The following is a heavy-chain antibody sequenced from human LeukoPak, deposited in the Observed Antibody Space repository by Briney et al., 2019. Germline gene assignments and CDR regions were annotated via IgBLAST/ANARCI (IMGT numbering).Heavy chain of an antibody. J-gene: IGHJ3*02. D-gene: IGHD3-10*01. CDR1: GGSISSSNHY. V-gene: IGHV4-39*07. CDR2: INHSGST. CDR3: ARDVFGDAFDI. Sequence: SETLSLTCTVSGGSISSSNHYWGWIRQPPGKGLEWIGEINHSGSTNYNPSLKSRVTISVDTSKNQFSLKLSSVTAADTAVYYCARDVFGDAFDIWGQGTMVTVSS.